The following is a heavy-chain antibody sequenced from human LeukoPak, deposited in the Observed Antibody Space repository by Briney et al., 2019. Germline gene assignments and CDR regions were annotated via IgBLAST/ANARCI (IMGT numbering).Heavy chain of an antibody. CDR2: IYSGGST. J-gene: IGHJ6*02. D-gene: IGHD3-10*01. CDR1: GFTVSSNY. CDR3: ARAMRFGDYGMDV. Sequence: GGSLRLSCAAPGFTVSSNYMSWVRQAPGKGLEWVSVIYSGGSTYYADSVKGRFTISRDNSKNTLYLQMNSLRAEDTAVYYCARAMRFGDYGMDVWGQGTTVTVSS. V-gene: IGHV3-66*01.